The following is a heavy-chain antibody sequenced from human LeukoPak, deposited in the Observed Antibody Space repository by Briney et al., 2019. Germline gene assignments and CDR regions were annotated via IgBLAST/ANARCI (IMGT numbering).Heavy chain of an antibody. Sequence: GESLKISCKGSGYSFTNYWIGWVRQMPGKGLEWMGIIYPGDSDTRYSPSFQGQVTISADKSISTAYLQWSSLKASDTAMYYCARPDGYYYDSSGYYYGYWGQGTLVTVSS. D-gene: IGHD3-22*01. CDR2: IYPGDSDT. J-gene: IGHJ4*02. CDR3: ARPDGYYYDSSGYYYGY. CDR1: GYSFTNYW. V-gene: IGHV5-51*01.